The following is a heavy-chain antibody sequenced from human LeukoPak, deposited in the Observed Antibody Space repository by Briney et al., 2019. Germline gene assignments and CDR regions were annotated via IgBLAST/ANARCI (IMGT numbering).Heavy chain of an antibody. CDR2: IIPIFGTA. CDR3: ARGIAARGGYYFDY. CDR1: GGTFSSYA. Sequence: ASVKVSCKASGGTFSSYAISWVRQAPGQGLEWMGGIIPIFGTANYAQKFQGRVTITADESTSTAYMELSSLRSEDTAVYYCARGIAARGGYYFDYWGQGTLVTVSS. V-gene: IGHV1-69*13. J-gene: IGHJ4*02. D-gene: IGHD6-6*01.